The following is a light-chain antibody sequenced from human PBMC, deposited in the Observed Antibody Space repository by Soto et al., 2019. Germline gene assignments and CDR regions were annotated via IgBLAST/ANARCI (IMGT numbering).Light chain of an antibody. Sequence: DYQVNQSPSTLSASFGDRVTITCRASQNIYTWLACYQQKPGIAPKLLIHKASTLESGVPSRFSGSGFGTEFTLTISGLQPEDSATYYCQQYERYSTFGQGTKVDIK. V-gene: IGKV1-5*03. CDR1: QNIYTW. CDR2: KAS. J-gene: IGKJ1*01. CDR3: QQYERYST.